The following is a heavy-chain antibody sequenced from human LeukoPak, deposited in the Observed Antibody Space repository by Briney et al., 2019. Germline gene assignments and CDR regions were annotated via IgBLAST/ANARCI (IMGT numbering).Heavy chain of an antibody. V-gene: IGHV5-51*01. CDR3: ARPPYDSSGRMEIDY. D-gene: IGHD3-22*01. J-gene: IGHJ4*02. CDR2: IYPGDSDT. Sequence: GESLKISCKGSGYSFTSYWIGWVRQMPGKGLEWVGIIYPGDSDTRYSPSFQGQVTISADKSISTAYLQWSSLKASDTAMYYCARPPYDSSGRMEIDYWGQGTLVTVSS. CDR1: GYSFTSYW.